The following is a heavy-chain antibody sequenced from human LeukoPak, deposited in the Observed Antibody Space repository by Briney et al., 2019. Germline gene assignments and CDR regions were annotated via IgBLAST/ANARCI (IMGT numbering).Heavy chain of an antibody. Sequence: SVKVSCKAPGGTFSSYAISWVRQAPGQGLEWMGGIIPIFGTANYAQKFQGRVTITADESTSTAYMELSSLRSEDTAVYYCARDRSGYSYGTVINYYYYCMDVWGKGTTVTVSS. V-gene: IGHV1-69*13. CDR1: GGTFSSYA. CDR3: ARDRSGYSYGTVINYYYYCMDV. CDR2: IIPIFGTA. J-gene: IGHJ6*03. D-gene: IGHD5-18*01.